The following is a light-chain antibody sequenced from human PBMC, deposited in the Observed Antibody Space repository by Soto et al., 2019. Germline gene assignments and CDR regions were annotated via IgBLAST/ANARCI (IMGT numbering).Light chain of an antibody. Sequence: DIVMTQSPDSLAVSLGERATIDCKSSQSVLYRSNSKNYLAWYQQKPGQPPKLLIYWASTRVSGVPDRFSGSGSGTDFTLTISSLLAEDVAVYYCQQYYSTPLTFGGGTKVEIK. V-gene: IGKV4-1*01. J-gene: IGKJ4*01. CDR3: QQYYSTPLT. CDR2: WAS. CDR1: QSVLYRSNSKNY.